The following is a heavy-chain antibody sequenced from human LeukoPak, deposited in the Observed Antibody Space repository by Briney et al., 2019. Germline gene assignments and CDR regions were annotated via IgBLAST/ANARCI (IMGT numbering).Heavy chain of an antibody. Sequence: SETLSLTCTVSRASVSPYYWTWIRQPAGKGLEWIGHVHTSGSTNYNPSLKSRVTMSIDTSTNQFSLKLNSVTAADTAVYYCAKEGMIRGVIDYWGQGALVTVSS. D-gene: IGHD3-10*01. J-gene: IGHJ4*02. V-gene: IGHV4-4*07. CDR3: AKEGMIRGVIDY. CDR1: RASVSPYY. CDR2: VHTSGST.